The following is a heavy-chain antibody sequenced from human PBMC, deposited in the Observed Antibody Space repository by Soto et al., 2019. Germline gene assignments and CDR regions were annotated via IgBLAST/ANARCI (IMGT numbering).Heavy chain of an antibody. J-gene: IGHJ3*02. D-gene: IGHD3-22*01. Sequence: EVQLLESGGGLVQPGGSLRLSCAASGFTFSSYAMSWVRQSPGKGLEWVSAISGSGGSTYYADSVKGRFTISRDNSKNTLYLQMNSLRAEDTAVYYCAKEYYDSSGYGRGMGAFDIWGQGTMVTVSS. CDR2: ISGSGGST. CDR1: GFTFSSYA. CDR3: AKEYYDSSGYGRGMGAFDI. V-gene: IGHV3-23*01.